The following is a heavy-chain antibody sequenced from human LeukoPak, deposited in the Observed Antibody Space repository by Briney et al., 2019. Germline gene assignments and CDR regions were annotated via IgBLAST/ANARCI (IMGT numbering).Heavy chain of an antibody. J-gene: IGHJ4*02. CDR3: ASATDYYDSSGYYYTFDY. CDR2: INPNSGGT. CDR1: GGTFSSYA. V-gene: IGHV1-2*02. Sequence: ASVKVSCKASGGTFSSYAISWVRQAPGQGLEWMGWINPNSGGTNYAQKFQGRVTMTRDTSTSTVYMELSSLRSEDTAVYYCASATDYYDSSGYYYTFDYWGQGTLVTVSS. D-gene: IGHD3-22*01.